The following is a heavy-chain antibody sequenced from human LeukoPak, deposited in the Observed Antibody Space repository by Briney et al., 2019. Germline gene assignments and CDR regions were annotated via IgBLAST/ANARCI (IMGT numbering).Heavy chain of an antibody. Sequence: SETLSLTCTVSGGSISSYYWSWLRHPPGKGLELIGYIYYSGSTNYNPSLKSRVTISVDTSKNQFSLKLSSVTAADTAVYYCARHAYGGLNYYGLDVWGQGTTVTVPS. CDR2: IYYSGST. V-gene: IGHV4-59*08. J-gene: IGHJ6*02. CDR3: ARHAYGGLNYYGLDV. CDR1: GGSISSYY. D-gene: IGHD2-21*01.